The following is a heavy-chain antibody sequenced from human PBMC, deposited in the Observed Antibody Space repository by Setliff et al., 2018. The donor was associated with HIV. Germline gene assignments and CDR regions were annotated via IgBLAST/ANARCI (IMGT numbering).Heavy chain of an antibody. CDR1: GGSFSGYY. CDR3: ARDATRGGDMDV. Sequence: PSETLSLTCAVYGGSFSGYYWFWIRQPPGKGLEWIGEINHSGSTNYNPSLKSRVTISVDTSKNQFSLKLSSVTAADTAVYYCARDATRGGDMDVWGKGTTVTVS. J-gene: IGHJ6*03. CDR2: INHSGST. V-gene: IGHV4-34*01. D-gene: IGHD2-15*01.